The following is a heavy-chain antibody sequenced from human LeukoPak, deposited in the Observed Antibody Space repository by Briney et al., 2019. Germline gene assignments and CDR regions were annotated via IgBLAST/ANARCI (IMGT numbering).Heavy chain of an antibody. CDR3: ARTFSIAVAGTGGRYNWFDP. CDR2: IIPIFGTA. V-gene: IGHV1-69*05. CDR1: GGTFSSYA. D-gene: IGHD6-19*01. Sequence: SVKVSCKASGGTFSSYAISWVRQAPGQGLEWMGGIIPIFGTANYAQKFQGRVTITTDESTSTAYMELSSLRSEDTAVYYCARTFSIAVAGTGGRYNWFDPWGQGTLVTVSS. J-gene: IGHJ5*02.